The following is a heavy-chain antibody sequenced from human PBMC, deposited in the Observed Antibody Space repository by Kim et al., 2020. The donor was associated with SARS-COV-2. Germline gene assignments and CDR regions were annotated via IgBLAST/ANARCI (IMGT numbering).Heavy chain of an antibody. J-gene: IGHJ4*02. V-gene: IGHV1-3*01. Sequence: ASVKVSCKASGYTFTSYAMHWVRQAPGQRLEWMGWINAGNGNTKYSQKFQGRVTITRDTSASTAYMELSSLRSEDTAVYYCARDGDFGVVSILGYFDYWGQGTLVTVSS. CDR3: ARDGDFGVVSILGYFDY. CDR2: INAGNGNT. CDR1: GYTFTSYA. D-gene: IGHD3-3*01.